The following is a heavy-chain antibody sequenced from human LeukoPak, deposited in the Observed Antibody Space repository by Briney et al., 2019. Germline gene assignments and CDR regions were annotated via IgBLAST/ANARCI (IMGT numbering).Heavy chain of an antibody. CDR3: ASWLGYCSSTSCLRNYYGMDV. Sequence: GESLKISCKGSGYSFTSYWISWVRQMPGKGLEWMGRIDPSDSYTNYSPSFQGHVTISADKSISTAYLQWSSLKASDTAMYYCASWLGYCSSTSCLRNYYGMDVWGQGTTVTVSS. CDR1: GYSFTSYW. J-gene: IGHJ6*02. V-gene: IGHV5-10-1*01. D-gene: IGHD2-2*01. CDR2: IDPSDSYT.